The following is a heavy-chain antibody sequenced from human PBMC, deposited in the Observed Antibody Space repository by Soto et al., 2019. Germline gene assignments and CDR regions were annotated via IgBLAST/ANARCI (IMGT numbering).Heavy chain of an antibody. CDR1: GFSLSTSGMC. CDR2: IDWDDDK. V-gene: IGHV2-70*01. Sequence: GSGPTLVKPTQTLTLTCTFSGFSLSTSGMCVSWIRQPPGKALEWLALIDWDDDKYYSTSLKTRLTISKDTSKNQVVLTMTNMDPVDTATYYCARAYYDIWTGYYEVPFDYWGQGTLVTVSS. J-gene: IGHJ4*02. CDR3: ARAYYDIWTGYYEVPFDY. D-gene: IGHD3-9*01.